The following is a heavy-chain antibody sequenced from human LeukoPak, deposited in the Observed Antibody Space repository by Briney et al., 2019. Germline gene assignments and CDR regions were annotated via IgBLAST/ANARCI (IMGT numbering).Heavy chain of an antibody. CDR1: GFTYSNSG. Sequence: GGSLRLSCKVDGFTYSNSGMHWVRQAPGKGREWVAVIWSDGSYRYYADSVKGRLSISRENSKNTLYLQMDSLRVEDTAMYYCALGVGGAGSFLLASWGQGTLVTVSS. D-gene: IGHD2-21*01. CDR3: ALGVGGAGSFLLAS. V-gene: IGHV3-33*01. CDR2: IWSDGSYR. J-gene: IGHJ4*02.